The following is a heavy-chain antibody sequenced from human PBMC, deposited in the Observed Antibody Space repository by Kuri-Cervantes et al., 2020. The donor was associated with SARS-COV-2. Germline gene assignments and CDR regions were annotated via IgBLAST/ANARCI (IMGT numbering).Heavy chain of an antibody. Sequence: SVKVSCKASGGTFSHYSISWVRQAPGQGLEWMGGTMPILGTTNYAQKFQGRVTMTDDTSTETAYMEVSSQSSGDTAVYYCATGGVVLPAEYNWFDAWGQGTLVTVSS. J-gene: IGHJ5*02. D-gene: IGHD2-2*01. CDR1: GGTFSHYS. V-gene: IGHV1-69*10. CDR3: ATGGVVLPAEYNWFDA. CDR2: TMPILGTT.